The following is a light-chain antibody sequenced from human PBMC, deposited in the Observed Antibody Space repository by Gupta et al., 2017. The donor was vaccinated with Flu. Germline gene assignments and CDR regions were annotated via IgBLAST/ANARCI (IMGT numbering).Light chain of an antibody. Sequence: QSALTQPASVSGSPGQSITISCTGTSGDLGDYNYVSWYQHHPGKAPKLMMFEVNLRPSGVSDRFSGSKSGNKDSLTISGLQAEDEADYYCSSSSRYNTLVFGGGTKVTVL. J-gene: IGLJ3*02. CDR3: SSSSRYNTLV. CDR1: SGDLGDYNY. CDR2: EVN. V-gene: IGLV2-14*01.